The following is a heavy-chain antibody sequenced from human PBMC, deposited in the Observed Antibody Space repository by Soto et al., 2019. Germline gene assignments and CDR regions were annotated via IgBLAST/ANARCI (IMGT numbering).Heavy chain of an antibody. CDR1: GFTFSSYG. Sequence: SGGSLRLSCAASGFTFSSYGMHWVRQAPGKGLEWVAVIWYDGSNKYYADSVKGRFTISRDNSKNTLYLQMNSLRAEDTAVYYCARVTRIAVAGMRSAFDIWGQGTMVTVSS. D-gene: IGHD6-19*01. V-gene: IGHV3-33*01. CDR2: IWYDGSNK. CDR3: ARVTRIAVAGMRSAFDI. J-gene: IGHJ3*02.